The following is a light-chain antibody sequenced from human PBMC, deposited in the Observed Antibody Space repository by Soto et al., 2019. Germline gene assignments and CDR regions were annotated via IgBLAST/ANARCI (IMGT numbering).Light chain of an antibody. J-gene: IGLJ1*01. CDR1: TSDVGDNKY. CDR2: EVS. CDR3: GSYTTTYVRL. Sequence: QSVLSQPASVSGSPGQTITISCTGTTSDVGDNKYVSWYQQHPGTAPKLMIYEVSNRPSGVSDRFSGSKSGNVASLTISGLQAADEADYYCGSYTTTYVRLFGTGTKVTVL. V-gene: IGLV2-14*01.